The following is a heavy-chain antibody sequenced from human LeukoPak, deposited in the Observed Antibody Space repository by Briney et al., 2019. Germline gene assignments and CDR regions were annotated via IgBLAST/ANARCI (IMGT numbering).Heavy chain of an antibody. V-gene: IGHV3-30-3*01. CDR3: ARDGIVGSHLFKLDY. CDR1: GFTFNNYA. CDR2: ISFDGGNK. D-gene: IGHD1-26*01. J-gene: IGHJ4*02. Sequence: PGGSLRLSCAASGFTFNNYAIHCLRQAPGKGLEWVAIISFDGGNKYYADSVKGRFTISRDNSKNALYLQMNSLRAEDTAVYYCARDGIVGSHLFKLDYWGQGTLVTVSS.